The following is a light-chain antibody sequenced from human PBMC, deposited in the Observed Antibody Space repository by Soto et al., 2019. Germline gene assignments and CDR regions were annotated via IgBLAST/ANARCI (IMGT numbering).Light chain of an antibody. CDR3: SSYTGGNPSYV. CDR2: DTT. J-gene: IGLJ1*01. CDR1: TGAVTNGHY. Sequence: QAVVTQEPSLTVSPGGTVTLTCGSSTGAVTNGHYPYWFQQKPGQAPRTLIYDTTNRHSWTPARFSGSLLGGKAALTLSGAQPEDEAEYYCSSYTGGNPSYVFGTGTKLTVL. V-gene: IGLV7-46*01.